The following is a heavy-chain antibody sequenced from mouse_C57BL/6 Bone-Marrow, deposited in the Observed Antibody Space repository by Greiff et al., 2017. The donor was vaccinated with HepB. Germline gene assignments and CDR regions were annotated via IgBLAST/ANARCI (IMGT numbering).Heavy chain of an antibody. CDR1: GYTFTGYW. Sequence: QVQLVESGAELMKPGASVKLSCKATGYTFTGYWIEWVKQRPGHGLEWIGEILSGSGSTNYNEKFKGKATFTADTSSNTAYMQLSSLTTEDSAIYYCAREESSYWYFDVWGTGTTVTVSS. CDR2: ILSGSGST. J-gene: IGHJ1*03. V-gene: IGHV1-9*01. CDR3: AREESSYWYFDV.